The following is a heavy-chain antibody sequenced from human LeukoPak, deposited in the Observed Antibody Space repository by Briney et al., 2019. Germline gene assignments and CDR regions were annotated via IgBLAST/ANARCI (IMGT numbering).Heavy chain of an antibody. D-gene: IGHD1-26*01. Sequence: SVKVSCKASGYTFTSYGISWVRQAPGQGLEWMGGIIPIFGTANYAQKFQGRVTITADESTSTAYMELSSLRSEDTAVYYCATRGSYDGWFDYWGQGTLVTVSS. CDR3: ATRGSYDGWFDY. J-gene: IGHJ4*02. V-gene: IGHV1-69*13. CDR1: GYTFTSYG. CDR2: IIPIFGTA.